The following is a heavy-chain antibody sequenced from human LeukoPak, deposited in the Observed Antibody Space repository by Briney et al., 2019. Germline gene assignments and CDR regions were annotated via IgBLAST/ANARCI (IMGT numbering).Heavy chain of an antibody. CDR3: ARRILLSGLDI. CDR1: GFTVSNDH. CDR2: IYPSGTT. D-gene: IGHD2-15*01. Sequence: GGSLRLFCAASGFTVSNDHMTWVRQAPGKGLEWISVIYPSGTTQYANSVKGRFTISRDISKNTLYLQMNSLRDEDTAVYFCARRILLSGLDIWGQGTMVTVSS. J-gene: IGHJ3*02. V-gene: IGHV3-66*01.